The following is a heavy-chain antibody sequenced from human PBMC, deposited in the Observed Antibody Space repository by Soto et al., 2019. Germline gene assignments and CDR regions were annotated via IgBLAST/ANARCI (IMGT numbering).Heavy chain of an antibody. V-gene: IGHV3-23*01. CDR2: TSSSGVNT. D-gene: IGHD2-21*01. Sequence: EVQLLDSGGGLVQPGGSLTLSCTASGFTFSSSAMYWVRQVPGKGLEWVSSTSSSGVNTYYADSVKGRFTISRDNSKNILYLQMNSLRAEDTAVYFCVKGKYSDWGQGTLVTVSS. CDR3: VKGKYSD. J-gene: IGHJ4*02. CDR1: GFTFSSSA.